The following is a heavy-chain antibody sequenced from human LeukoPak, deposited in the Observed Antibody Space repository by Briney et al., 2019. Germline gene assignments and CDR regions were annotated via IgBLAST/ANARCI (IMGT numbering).Heavy chain of an antibody. D-gene: IGHD2-15*01. V-gene: IGHV4-31*03. Sequence: SETLSLTCTVSGGSISSIGYSWTWIRQHPGKGLEWIGYIYYSGSSYYNPSLKSRLTISVDTSKNQFSLKLNSVTAADTAVYYCARLSPAVWGYCSGGSCYSLDYWGQGTLVTVSS. CDR3: ARLSPAVWGYCSGGSCYSLDY. J-gene: IGHJ4*02. CDR1: GGSISSIGYS. CDR2: IYYSGSS.